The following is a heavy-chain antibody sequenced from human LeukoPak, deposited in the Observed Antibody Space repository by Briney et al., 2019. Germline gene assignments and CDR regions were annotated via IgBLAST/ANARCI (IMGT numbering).Heavy chain of an antibody. CDR1: GASLTTYY. D-gene: IGHD4/OR15-4a*01. Sequence: SETLSLTCSVSGASLTTYYWRCIRHSPAGGLEWIGYIYYNGGTNYNPSLKTRVAISIHAYKNQFSLSLTSVTAADTAVYYCARDNTANYFDPWGQGTLVTVSS. V-gene: IGHV4-59*01. CDR2: IYYNGGT. J-gene: IGHJ5*02. CDR3: ARDNTANYFDP.